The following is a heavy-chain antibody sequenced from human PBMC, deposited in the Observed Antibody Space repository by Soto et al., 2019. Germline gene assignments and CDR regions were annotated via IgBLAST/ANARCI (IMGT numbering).Heavy chain of an antibody. J-gene: IGHJ4*02. D-gene: IGHD5-12*01. V-gene: IGHV4-4*02. CDR1: GDSISSNNW. Sequence: QVQLQQSGPGLVKPSGTLSLTCTVSGDSISSNNWCNWVRQPPGKGLEWIGEISQSGGTNYNPSLKSRVPISVAKSKNQFSLKLTSVTAADTAVYDCARAYSPGYWGQGTLVTVSS. CDR3: ARAYSPGY. CDR2: ISQSGGT.